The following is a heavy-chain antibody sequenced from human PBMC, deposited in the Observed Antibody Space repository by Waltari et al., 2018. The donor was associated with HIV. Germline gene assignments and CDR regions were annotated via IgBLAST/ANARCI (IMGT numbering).Heavy chain of an antibody. D-gene: IGHD3-22*01. J-gene: IGHJ4*02. Sequence: EVQLVESGGTLVQPGRSLRLSCSTSGFTFGDFAIIWVRQAPGKGLEWLDLIRTKTYGGTTESAGSVKDRFTISRDDSRSIAYLQMNSLKTEDTAIYFCTRQHDSSGYYTRGLFYFDYWGQGNLVTVSS. V-gene: IGHV3-49*04. CDR3: TRQHDSSGYYTRGLFYFDY. CDR2: IRTKTYGGTT. CDR1: GFTFGDFA.